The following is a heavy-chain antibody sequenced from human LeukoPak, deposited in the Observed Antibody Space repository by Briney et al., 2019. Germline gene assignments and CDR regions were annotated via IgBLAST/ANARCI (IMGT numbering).Heavy chain of an antibody. V-gene: IGHV3-23*01. D-gene: IGHD1-1*01. CDR2: ISASGGNI. CDR1: GFTFSSYS. J-gene: IGHJ6*02. CDR3: VNGMPGIVYHDMDV. Sequence: GGSLRLSCAASGFTFSSYSMGWVRQAPGKGLEWVSSISASGGNIETADSVKGRFIIFRDNSRNTMYLQMNSLRVEDTALYFCVNGMPGIVYHDMDVWGQGTTVIVSS.